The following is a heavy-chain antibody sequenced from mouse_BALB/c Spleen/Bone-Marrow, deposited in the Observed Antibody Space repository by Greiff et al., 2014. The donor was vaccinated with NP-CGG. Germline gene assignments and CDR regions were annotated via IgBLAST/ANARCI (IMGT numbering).Heavy chain of an antibody. D-gene: IGHD2-3*01. Sequence: VQLKESGAELVKPGASVKLSCTASGFNIKDTYMHWVKQRPEQGLEWIGRIDPANGNTKYDPKFQGKATITADTSSNTAYLQLGSLTSEDTAVYYCARSLYDGYFSWFAYWGQGTLVTVSA. V-gene: IGHV14-3*02. CDR2: IDPANGNT. CDR3: ARSLYDGYFSWFAY. CDR1: GFNIKDTY. J-gene: IGHJ3*01.